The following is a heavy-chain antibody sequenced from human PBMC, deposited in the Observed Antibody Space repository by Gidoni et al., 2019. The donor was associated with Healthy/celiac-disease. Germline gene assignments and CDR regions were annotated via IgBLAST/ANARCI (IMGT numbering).Heavy chain of an antibody. CDR2: IIPIFGTA. D-gene: IGHD2-15*01. J-gene: IGHJ4*02. CDR1: GGTFSSHA. V-gene: IGHV1-69*01. Sequence: QVQLVQSGAAVKKPGSSVKVSCKASGGTFSSHAISWVQQAPGQGPGWMGGIIPIFGTANYAQKFQGRVTITADESTSTAYMELSSLRSEDTAVYYCAREGGSVVEDGYKNSGGYFDYWGQGTLVTVSS. CDR3: AREGGSVVEDGYKNSGGYFDY.